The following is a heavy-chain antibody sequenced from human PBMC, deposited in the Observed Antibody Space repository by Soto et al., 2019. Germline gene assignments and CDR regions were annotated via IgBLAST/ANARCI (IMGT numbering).Heavy chain of an antibody. J-gene: IGHJ4*02. Sequence: AGGSLRLSCAASGFTFSSYAMHWVRQAPGKGLEWVAVISYDGSSKYYADSVKGRFTISRDNSKNTLYLQMNSLRAEDTAVYYCARDPPVVVITYYFDYWGQGTLVTVSS. CDR3: ARDPPVVVITYYFDY. CDR1: GFTFSSYA. D-gene: IGHD3-22*01. CDR2: ISYDGSSK. V-gene: IGHV3-30-3*01.